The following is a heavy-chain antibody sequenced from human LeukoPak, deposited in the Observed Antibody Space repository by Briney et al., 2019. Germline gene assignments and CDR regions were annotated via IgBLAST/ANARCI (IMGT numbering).Heavy chain of an antibody. CDR3: ARMLAVAGIVGGDYFDS. V-gene: IGHV3-66*01. CDR2: LYSDGST. CDR1: EFTVSSHY. Sequence: GGSLRLSCAASEFTVSSHYMSWVRQAPGKGLEWVSVLYSDGSTYYADSVKDRFTISRDNSKNTLYLQMNSLRAEDTAVYYSARMLAVAGIVGGDYFDSWGQGTLVTVSS. D-gene: IGHD6-19*01. J-gene: IGHJ4*02.